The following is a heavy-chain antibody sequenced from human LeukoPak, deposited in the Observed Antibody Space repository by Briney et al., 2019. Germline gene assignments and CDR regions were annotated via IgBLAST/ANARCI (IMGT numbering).Heavy chain of an antibody. CDR3: ARALYNWFDP. CDR2: INSDGSST. J-gene: IGHJ5*02. Sequence: PGGSLRLSCAASGFSFDDYGLTWVRQAPGKGLEWVSGINSDGSSTSYADSVKGRFTISRDNAKNTLYLQMNSLRAEDTAVYYCARALYNWFDPWGQGTLVTVSS. V-gene: IGHV3-74*01. CDR1: GFSFDDYG.